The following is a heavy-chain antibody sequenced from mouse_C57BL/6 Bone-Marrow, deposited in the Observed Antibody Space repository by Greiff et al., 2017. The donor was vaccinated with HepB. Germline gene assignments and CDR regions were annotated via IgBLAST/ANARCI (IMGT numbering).Heavy chain of an antibody. CDR2: IDPENGDT. J-gene: IGHJ1*03. Sequence: EVQLVESGAELVRPGASVKLSCTASGFNIKDDYMHWVKQRPEQGLEWIGWIDPENGDTEYASKFQGKATITADTSSNTAYLQLSSLTSEDTAVYYCTSSDRYFDVWGTGTTVTVSS. CDR1: GFNIKDDY. V-gene: IGHV14-4*01. D-gene: IGHD1-1*01. CDR3: TSSDRYFDV.